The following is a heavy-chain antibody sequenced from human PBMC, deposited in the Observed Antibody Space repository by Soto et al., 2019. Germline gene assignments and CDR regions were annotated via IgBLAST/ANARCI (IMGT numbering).Heavy chain of an antibody. D-gene: IGHD3-22*01. J-gene: IGHJ4*02. CDR1: GGSISSGDYY. V-gene: IGHV4-30-4*01. CDR3: ARHENYYDSSGYYRPDY. Sequence: QVQLQESGPGLVKPSQTLSLTCTVSGGSISSGDYYWSWIRQPPGKGLEWIGYIYYSGSTYYNPSLKSRVTISVDTSKNQFSLKLSSVTAADTAVYYCARHENYYDSSGYYRPDYWGQGTLVTVSS. CDR2: IYYSGST.